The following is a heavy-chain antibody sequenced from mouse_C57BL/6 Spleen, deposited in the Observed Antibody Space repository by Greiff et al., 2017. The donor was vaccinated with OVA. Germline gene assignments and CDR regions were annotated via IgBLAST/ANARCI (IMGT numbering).Heavy chain of an antibody. CDR3: ARRRSGYVREFDY. CDR2: IDPSDSYT. Sequence: QVQLQQPGAELVKPGASVKLSCKASGYTFTSYWMQWVKQRPGQGLEWIGEIDPSDSYTNYNQKFKGKATLTVDTSSSTAYMQLSSLTSEDSAVYYCARRRSGYVREFDYWGQGTTLTVSS. V-gene: IGHV1-50*01. J-gene: IGHJ2*01. CDR1: GYTFTSYW. D-gene: IGHD3-2*02.